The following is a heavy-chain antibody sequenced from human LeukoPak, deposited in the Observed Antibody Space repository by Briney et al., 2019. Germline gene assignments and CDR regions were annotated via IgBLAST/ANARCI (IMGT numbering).Heavy chain of an antibody. J-gene: IGHJ6*02. CDR3: VMVGYYYYGMDV. V-gene: IGHV3-64D*06. Sequence: GGSLRLSCSASGFTFSSYAMHWVRQAPGKGLESVSAISSNGGSTYYADSVKGRFTISRDNSKNTLYLQMSSLRAEDTAVYYCVMVGYYYYGMDVWGQGTTVTVSS. CDR1: GFTFSSYA. CDR2: ISSNGGST. D-gene: IGHD4/OR15-4a*01.